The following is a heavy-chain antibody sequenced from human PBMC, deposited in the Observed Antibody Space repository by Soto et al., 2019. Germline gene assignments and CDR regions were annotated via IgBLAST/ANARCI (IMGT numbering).Heavy chain of an antibody. Sequence: ASVKVSCQGSGYTLTELCMHWVRQAPGNGLEWLGGFDPEDGETIYAQKFQGRVTMTEDTSTDTDYMELSSLRSEDTAVYYCATDRMITFGGVIVMNALDIWGQGTMVTVSS. V-gene: IGHV1-24*01. CDR2: FDPEDGET. CDR1: GYTLTELC. CDR3: ATDRMITFGGVIVMNALDI. D-gene: IGHD3-16*02. J-gene: IGHJ3*02.